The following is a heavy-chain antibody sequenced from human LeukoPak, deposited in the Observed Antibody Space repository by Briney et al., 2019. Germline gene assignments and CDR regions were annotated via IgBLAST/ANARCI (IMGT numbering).Heavy chain of an antibody. CDR2: IYTSGST. CDR3: ARDPSDYDFWSGYPTDYYYGMDV. D-gene: IGHD3-3*01. V-gene: IGHV4-4*07. Sequence: SETLSLTCTVSGGSISSYYWSWIRQPAGKGLEWIGRIYTSGSTNYNPSLKSRVTMSVDTSKNQFSLKLSSVTAADTAVYYCARDPSDYDFWSGYPTDYYYGMDVWGQGTTVTVS. CDR1: GGSISSYY. J-gene: IGHJ6*02.